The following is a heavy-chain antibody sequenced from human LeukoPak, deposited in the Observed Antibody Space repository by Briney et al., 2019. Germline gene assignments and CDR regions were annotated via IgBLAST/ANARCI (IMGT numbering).Heavy chain of an antibody. V-gene: IGHV4-34*01. D-gene: IGHD3-16*01. CDR3: ARHYGP. CDR1: GVSFSGYY. J-gene: IGHJ4*02. Sequence: SETLSLTCAVYGVSFSGYYWSWIRQPPGKGLEWIGSIYYSGSTYYNPSLKSRVTISVDTSKNQFSLKLNSVTATDTAVYYCARHYGPWGQGTLVTVSS. CDR2: IYYSGST.